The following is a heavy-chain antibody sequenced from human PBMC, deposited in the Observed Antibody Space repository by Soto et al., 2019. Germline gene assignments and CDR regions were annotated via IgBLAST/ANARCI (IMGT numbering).Heavy chain of an antibody. J-gene: IGHJ4*02. V-gene: IGHV3-21*01. CDR3: ARDHGILGVFAY. D-gene: IGHD3-3*01. CDR1: GFTFSSYS. Sequence: PGGSLRLSCAASGFTFSSYSMNWVRQAPGKGLEWVSSISSSSSYIYYADSVKGRFTISRDNAKNSLYLQMNSLRAEDTAVYYCARDHGILGVFAYWGQGTLVTVSS. CDR2: ISSSSSYI.